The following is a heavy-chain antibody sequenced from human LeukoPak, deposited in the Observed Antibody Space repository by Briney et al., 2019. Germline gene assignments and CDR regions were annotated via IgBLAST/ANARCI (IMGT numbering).Heavy chain of an antibody. V-gene: IGHV1-69*13. D-gene: IGHD4-17*01. CDR2: IIPMINTP. CDR3: AIFQGTYGDNENDY. Sequence: AASVKVSCKASGGTFRSYAITWVRQAPGKGLEGMGGIIPMINTPKYAQKFQGRVSITADESTSTGYMEVSSLRSEDTAVYYCAIFQGTYGDNENDYWGQGTLVTVSS. CDR1: GGTFRSYA. J-gene: IGHJ4*02.